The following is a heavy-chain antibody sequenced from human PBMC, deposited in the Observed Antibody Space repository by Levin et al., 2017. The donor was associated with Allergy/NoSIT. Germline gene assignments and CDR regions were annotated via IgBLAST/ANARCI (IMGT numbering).Heavy chain of an antibody. D-gene: IGHD1-26*01. V-gene: IGHV4-59*01. CDR3: ARDPSGSFFNWFDP. J-gene: IGHJ5*02. Sequence: LSLTCTVSGGSISSYYWSWIRQPPGTCVESIFSFSPLFFPPSPPSLPLRVTISVDTSKNQFSLKLRSVTAADTAVYYCARDPSGSFFNWFDPWGQGTLVTVSS. CDR1: GGSISSYY. CDR2: FSPLFFP.